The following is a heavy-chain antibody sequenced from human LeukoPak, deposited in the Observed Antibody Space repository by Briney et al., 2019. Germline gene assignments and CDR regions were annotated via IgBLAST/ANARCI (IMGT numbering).Heavy chain of an antibody. D-gene: IGHD3-3*01. CDR1: GGSISSSNW. Sequence: PSGTLSLTCAVSGGSISSSNWWSWVRQPPGQGLEWIREIYHSGSTNYNPSLKSLVTISVDKSKNQFSLKLSSVTAADTAVYYCARCGPEWLLSNWFDPWGQGTLVTVSS. CDR3: ARCGPEWLLSNWFDP. CDR2: IYHSGST. V-gene: IGHV4-4*02. J-gene: IGHJ5*02.